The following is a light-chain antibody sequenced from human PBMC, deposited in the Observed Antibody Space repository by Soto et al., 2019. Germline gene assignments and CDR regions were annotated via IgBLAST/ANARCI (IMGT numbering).Light chain of an antibody. Sequence: EIVLTQSPGTLSLSPGERATLSCRASQSVSSSYLAWYQQKPGQAPRQLIYGASSRATGIPDRFSGSGSGTYFTLTITRLEPEDFALYYCQHYRTSFGGGTRVEIK. V-gene: IGKV3-20*01. CDR1: QSVSSSY. CDR3: QHYRTS. CDR2: GAS. J-gene: IGKJ4*01.